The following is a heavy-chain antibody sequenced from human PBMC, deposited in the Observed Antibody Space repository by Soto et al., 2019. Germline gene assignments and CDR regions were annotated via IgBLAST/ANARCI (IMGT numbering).Heavy chain of an antibody. D-gene: IGHD6-13*01. Sequence: GASVKVSCKVSGYTLTELSMHWVRQAPGKGLEWMGGFDPEDGETIYAQKFQGRVTMTEDTSTDTAYMELSSLRSEDTAVYYCATVTAAAGRMYYYYMDVWGKGTTVTVS. J-gene: IGHJ6*03. CDR1: GYTLTELS. CDR2: FDPEDGET. V-gene: IGHV1-24*01. CDR3: ATVTAAAGRMYYYYMDV.